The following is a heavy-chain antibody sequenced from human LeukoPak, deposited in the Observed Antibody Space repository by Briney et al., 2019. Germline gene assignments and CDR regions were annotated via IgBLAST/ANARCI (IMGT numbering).Heavy chain of an antibody. Sequence: GGSLRLSCAASGFTFSGYAMNWVRQAPGKGLEWVSGISGSGDNTYYADSVKGRFTISRDNSKNTLYLQMNSLRAEDTAVYYCAKVRSGDIAAALNYWGQGTLVPVSS. CDR3: AKVRSGDIAAALNY. D-gene: IGHD6-13*01. V-gene: IGHV3-23*01. J-gene: IGHJ4*02. CDR1: GFTFSGYA. CDR2: ISGSGDNT.